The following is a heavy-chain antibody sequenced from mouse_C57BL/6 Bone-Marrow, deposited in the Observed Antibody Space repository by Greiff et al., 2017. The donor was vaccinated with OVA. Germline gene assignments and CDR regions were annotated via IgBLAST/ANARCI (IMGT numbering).Heavy chain of an antibody. CDR3: ARPGGIAY. CDR1: GFTFSDYG. J-gene: IGHJ3*01. Sequence: VQLKESGGGLAKPGGSLKLSCAASGFTFSDYGMHWVRQAPEQGLEWVAYISSGSCTIYYADTVKGRFTISRDNAKNTLFLQMTSLRAEDTAMYYCARPGGIAYWGQGTLVTVSA. V-gene: IGHV5-17*01. CDR2: ISSGSCTI.